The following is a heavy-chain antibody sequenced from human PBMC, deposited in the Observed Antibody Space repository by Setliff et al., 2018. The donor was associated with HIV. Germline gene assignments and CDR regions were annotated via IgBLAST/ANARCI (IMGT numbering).Heavy chain of an antibody. V-gene: IGHV1-46*01. CDR1: GYSFTNHY. D-gene: IGHD5-12*01. J-gene: IGHJ6*02. CDR3: ASAGAWQRNALDV. CDR2: INPTGGST. Sequence: ASVKVSCKPSGYSFTNHYMHWVRQAPGQGLEWMGVINPTGGSTRNTQKFQGRVAMTRDTSTSTVYMELSSLRSEDTAVYYCASAGAWQRNALDVWGQGTTVTVSS.